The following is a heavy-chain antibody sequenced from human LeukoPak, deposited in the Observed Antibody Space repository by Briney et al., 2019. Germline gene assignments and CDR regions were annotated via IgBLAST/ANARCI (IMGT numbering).Heavy chain of an antibody. CDR1: GDSASIKSAA. Sequence: SQTLSLTCAISGDSASIKSAACEWIRHSPSRGLEWLVITYYRAKWHNDYAIYVKSSITINPGTSKNHFSLQLKSVPPDDTAIYYCASFAADKPNDYWGQGTLVTVSS. CDR2: TYYRAKWHN. D-gene: IGHD2-2*02. CDR3: ASFAADKPNDY. V-gene: IGHV6-1*01. J-gene: IGHJ4*02.